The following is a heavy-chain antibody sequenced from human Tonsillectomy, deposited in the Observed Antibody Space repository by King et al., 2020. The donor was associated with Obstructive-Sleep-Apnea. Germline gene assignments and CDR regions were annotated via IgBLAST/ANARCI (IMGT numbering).Heavy chain of an antibody. CDR1: GLTFSDAW. Sequence: EVQLVESGGGLVKPGESLRLSCEVSGLTFSDAWMSWVRQAPGKGLEWVGRIKNKGATETPDYAAPVRGRFTISRDDSKRVFYLDMNSLKIADTALYYFAHVTKIPAAMFTWGQGTLVTVSS. V-gene: IGHV3-15*01. CDR2: IKNKGATETP. D-gene: IGHD2-2*01. CDR3: AHVTKIPAAMFT. J-gene: IGHJ5*02.